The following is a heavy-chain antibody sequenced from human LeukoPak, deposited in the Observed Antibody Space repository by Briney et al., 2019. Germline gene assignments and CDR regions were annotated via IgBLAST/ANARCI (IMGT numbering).Heavy chain of an antibody. CDR1: GYSISSGYY. CDR3: ARLGTYYGDYVWFDP. D-gene: IGHD4-17*01. J-gene: IGHJ5*02. Sequence: SETLSLTCTVSGYSISSGYYWGWIRQPPGKGLEWIGSIYHSGSTYYNPSLKSRVTISVDKSKNQFSLKLSSVTAADTAVYYCARLGTYYGDYVWFDPWGQGTLVTVSS. V-gene: IGHV4-38-2*02. CDR2: IYHSGST.